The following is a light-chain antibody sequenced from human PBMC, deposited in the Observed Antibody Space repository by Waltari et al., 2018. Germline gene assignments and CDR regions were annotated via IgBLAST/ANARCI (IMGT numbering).Light chain of an antibody. CDR3: ASETSTTTLYV. CDR1: SSDIGFYTF. CDR2: HVS. V-gene: IGLV2-14*03. Sequence: HSALTQPASVSGSPGQSTTIPCTGTSSDIGFYTFVSWYQQHPGKAPKVIIYHVSNRPSGVSNRFSGSKSGNTASLTISGLQPEDEADYYCASETSTTTLYVFGSGTKVTVL. J-gene: IGLJ1*01.